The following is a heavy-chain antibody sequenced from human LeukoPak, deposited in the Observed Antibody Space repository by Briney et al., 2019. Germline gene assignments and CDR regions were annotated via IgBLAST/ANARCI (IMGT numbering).Heavy chain of an antibody. J-gene: IGHJ6*03. CDR1: GFTFSSYE. D-gene: IGHD4-17*01. CDR2: ISSSGSTI. CDR3: ARGTPHRYAVTPLYYMDV. Sequence: GGSLRLSCAASGFTFSSYEMNWVRQAPGKGLEWVSYISSSGSTIYYADSVKGRFTISRDNAKNSLYLQMNSLRAEDTAVYYCARGTPHRYAVTPLYYMDVWGKGTTVTISS. V-gene: IGHV3-48*03.